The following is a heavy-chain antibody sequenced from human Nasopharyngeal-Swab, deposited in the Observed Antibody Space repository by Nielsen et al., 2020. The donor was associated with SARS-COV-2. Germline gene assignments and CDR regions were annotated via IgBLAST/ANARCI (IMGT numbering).Heavy chain of an antibody. D-gene: IGHD2-2*01. Sequence: GESLKISCVASRFTFSSYSMNWVRQAPGTGLEWVSSTSSDTTYIYYADSVKGRFTISRDNAKSSLYLQMNSLRAEDTAVYYCARDASSSTSADYWGQGTLVTVSS. V-gene: IGHV3-21*01. CDR3: ARDASSSTSADY. J-gene: IGHJ4*02. CDR2: TSSDTTYI. CDR1: RFTFSSYS.